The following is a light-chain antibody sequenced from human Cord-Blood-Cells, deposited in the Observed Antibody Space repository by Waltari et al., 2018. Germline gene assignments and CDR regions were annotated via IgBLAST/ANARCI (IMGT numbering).Light chain of an antibody. J-gene: IGKJ2*01. CDR2: WAS. V-gene: IGKV4-1*01. Sequence: DIVMTQSTDSLAVSLGERATLNCKSSQSVLYSSNNKNYLTWYQQKPGQPPKLLIYWASTRESGVTDRFSGSGSGTDFTLTISSLQAEDVAVYYCQQYYSTPYTFGQGTKLEIK. CDR3: QQYYSTPYT. CDR1: QSVLYSSNNKNY.